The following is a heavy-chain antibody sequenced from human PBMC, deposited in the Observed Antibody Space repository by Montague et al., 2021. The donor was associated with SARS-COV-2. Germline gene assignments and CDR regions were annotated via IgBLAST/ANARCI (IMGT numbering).Heavy chain of an antibody. Sequence: SLRLSCAASGFTFSSYGIHWVRQAPGKGLEWVAVISYDGSNKHYSDSLNGRFTISRDNSKNTLYLQMNSLRAEDTAVYYCAKDQGDCSSSRCFRGWTYYYYGMDVWGQGTTVTVSS. CDR1: GFTFSSYG. CDR3: AKDQGDCSSSRCFRGWTYYYYGMDV. D-gene: IGHD2-2*01. CDR2: ISYDGSNK. J-gene: IGHJ6*02. V-gene: IGHV3-30*18.